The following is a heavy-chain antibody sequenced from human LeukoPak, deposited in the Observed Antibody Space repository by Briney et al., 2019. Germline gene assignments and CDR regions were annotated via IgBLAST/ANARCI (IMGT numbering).Heavy chain of an antibody. Sequence: ASVKVSCKASGYTFTSYGMNWVRQAPGQGLEWMGWINTNTGNPKYAQGFTGRVVFSLDTSASTAYLQISSLKAEDTAVYYCAREGGSSWSLLGYYYYYMDVWGKGTTVTVSS. D-gene: IGHD6-13*01. CDR1: GYTFTSYG. V-gene: IGHV7-4-1*02. J-gene: IGHJ6*03. CDR2: INTNTGNP. CDR3: AREGGSSWSLLGYYYYYMDV.